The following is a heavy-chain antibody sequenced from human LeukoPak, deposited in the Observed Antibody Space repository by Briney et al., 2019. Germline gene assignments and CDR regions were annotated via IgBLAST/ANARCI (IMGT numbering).Heavy chain of an antibody. CDR2: IYSGGRT. V-gene: IGHV3-53*01. J-gene: IGHJ4*02. D-gene: IGHD1-26*01. CDR3: AREGATTAFDY. Sequence: GGSLRLSCAASGFTVSSNYMSWVRQAPGKGLEWVSIIYSGGRTYYADSAKGRFTISRDIFKNTVYLQMNSLRAEDTAVYYCAREGATTAFDYWGQGTLVTVSS. CDR1: GFTVSSNY.